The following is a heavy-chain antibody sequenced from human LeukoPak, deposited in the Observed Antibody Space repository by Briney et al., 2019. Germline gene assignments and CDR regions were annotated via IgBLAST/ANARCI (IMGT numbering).Heavy chain of an antibody. V-gene: IGHV3-23*01. CDR1: GFTFSSSS. CDR3: AKDLAPAAY. CDR2: LTGSGGST. J-gene: IGHJ4*02. Sequence: GGSLRLSCAASGFTFSSSSMSWVRQAPGKGLEWVLALTGSGGSTYYADSVKGRFAISRDNSKKTLFLQMNSLRAEDTAVYYCAKDLAPAAYWGQGTLVTVSS. D-gene: IGHD2-2*01.